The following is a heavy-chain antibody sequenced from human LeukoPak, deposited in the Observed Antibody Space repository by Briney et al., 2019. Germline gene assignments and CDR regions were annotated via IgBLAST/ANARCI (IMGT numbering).Heavy chain of an antibody. CDR2: ISYDGSNR. D-gene: IGHD2-21*01. J-gene: IGHJ4*02. CDR3: VREGYFVFDF. CDR1: GFTFSSYA. V-gene: IGHV3-30-3*01. Sequence: PPGGSLRLSCAASGFTFSSYAMHWVRQAPGKGLEWVAVISYDGSNRYYADSVKGRFTISRDNSKNTLYPQMNSLRAEDTAVYYCVREGYFVFDFWGQGALVTVSS.